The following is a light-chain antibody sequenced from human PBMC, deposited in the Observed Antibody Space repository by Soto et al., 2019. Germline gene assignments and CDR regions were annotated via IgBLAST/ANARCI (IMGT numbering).Light chain of an antibody. V-gene: IGKV3-11*01. Sequence: EIVLTHSPGTLSLSPCEGANLSRSASQSIVYYLAGYQEKPGQARRLLIYDASIRATGIPARFSGSWSGTDFTLTINGLEPEDSAVYYCQQRGNWPPTWTFGQGTKVDI. CDR1: QSIVYY. CDR2: DAS. CDR3: QQRGNWPPTWT. J-gene: IGKJ1*01.